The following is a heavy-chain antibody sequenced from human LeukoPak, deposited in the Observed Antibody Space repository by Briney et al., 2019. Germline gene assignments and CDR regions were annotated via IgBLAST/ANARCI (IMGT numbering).Heavy chain of an antibody. CDR3: TRGGRVSPGYTSDWYPSY. V-gene: IGHV3-21*01. CDR2: ISSSRSYT. CDR1: GFTFSSYS. J-gene: IGHJ4*02. Sequence: GGSLRLSCAASGFTFSSYSMNWVRLAPGKGLEWVSFISSSRSYTYYADSVKGRFTISRDNAKKSLYLQMNSLRAEDTAVYYCTRGGRVSPGYTSDWYPSYWGQGTLVTVSS. D-gene: IGHD6-19*01.